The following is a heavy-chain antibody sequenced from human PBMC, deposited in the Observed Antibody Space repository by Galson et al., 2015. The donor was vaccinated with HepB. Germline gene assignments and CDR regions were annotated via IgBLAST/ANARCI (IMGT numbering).Heavy chain of an antibody. D-gene: IGHD3-10*01. J-gene: IGHJ6*02. V-gene: IGHV1-69*04. Sequence: SVKVSCKASGSTFTRDAISWVRQAPGQGLEWMGRITPMIGLRNYAQKFQGRLTISADKSTTTGYMELRSLRPDDTAVSFCASSASGSNYDGMDVWGQGTTVTVSS. CDR2: ITPMIGLR. CDR3: ASSASGSNYDGMDV. CDR1: GSTFTRDA.